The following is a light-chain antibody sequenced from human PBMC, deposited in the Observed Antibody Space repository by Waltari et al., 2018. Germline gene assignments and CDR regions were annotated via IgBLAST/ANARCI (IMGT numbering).Light chain of an antibody. CDR3: QQSSRTPPWT. V-gene: IGKV1-39*01. J-gene: IGKJ1*01. CDR2: AVS. Sequence: DIQMTQSPSSLSASVGDSVTITCRASQSISIYLNWYPQKPGKAPKLLISAVSSLQSGVPSRFSGSGSGTDFALTISSLQPEDCATYYCQQSSRTPPWTFGQGTQVEIK. CDR1: QSISIY.